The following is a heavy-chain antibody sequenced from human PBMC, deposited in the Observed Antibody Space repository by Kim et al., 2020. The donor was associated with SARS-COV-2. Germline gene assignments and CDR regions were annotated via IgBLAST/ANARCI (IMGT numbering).Heavy chain of an antibody. J-gene: IGHJ4*02. CDR1: GFTVSSNY. CDR3: ARSGDTVTTFFPFDY. CDR2: IYSGGST. D-gene: IGHD4-4*01. V-gene: IGHV3-53*01. Sequence: GGSLRLSCAASGFTVSSNYMSWVRQAPGKGLEWVSVIYSGGSTYYADSVKGRFTISRDNSKNTLYLQMNSLRAEDTAVYYCARSGDTVTTFFPFDYWGQGTLVTVSS.